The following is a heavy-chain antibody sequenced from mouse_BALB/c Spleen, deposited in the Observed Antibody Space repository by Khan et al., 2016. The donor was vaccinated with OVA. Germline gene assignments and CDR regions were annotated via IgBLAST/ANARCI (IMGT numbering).Heavy chain of an antibody. J-gene: IGHJ3*01. D-gene: IGHD2-4*01. CDR2: IWSAGST. Sequence: QVQLKESGPGLVQPSQSLSITCTVSGFSLTNYSVHWVRKSPGKGLEWLGVIWSAGSTDYNAAFISRLTIRKDNSRSQVFFKMNSLQPNDTARYYCARRGYDYGRGALFAYWGQGTLVTVSA. CDR3: ARRGYDYGRGALFAY. CDR1: GFSLTNYS. V-gene: IGHV2-2*02.